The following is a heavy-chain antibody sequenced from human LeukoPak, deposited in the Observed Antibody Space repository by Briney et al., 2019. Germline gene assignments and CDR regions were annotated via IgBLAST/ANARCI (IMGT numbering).Heavy chain of an antibody. CDR1: GFTVSSNY. D-gene: IGHD6-13*01. J-gene: IGHJ4*02. CDR3: ASLTEYSSSWSSHNLDY. CDR2: IYSGGST. V-gene: IGHV3-66*01. Sequence: GGSLRLSCAASGFTVSSNYMSWVRQAPGKGLEWVSVIYSGGSTNYADSVKGRFTISRDNSKNTPYLQMNSLRAEDTAVYYCASLTEYSSSWSSHNLDYWGQGTLVTVSS.